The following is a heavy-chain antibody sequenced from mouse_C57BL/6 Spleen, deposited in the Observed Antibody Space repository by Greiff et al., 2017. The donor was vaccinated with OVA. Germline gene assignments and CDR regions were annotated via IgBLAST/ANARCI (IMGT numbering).Heavy chain of an antibody. J-gene: IGHJ2*01. CDR3: AKNSNLDY. V-gene: IGHV1-26*01. CDR1: GYTFTDYY. Sequence: EVQLQQSGPELVKPGASVKISCKASGYTFTDYYMNWVKQSHGKSLEWIGDINPNNGGTSYNQKFKGKATLTVDKSSSTAYMELRSLTSEDSAVYYCAKNSNLDYWGQGTTLTVSS. D-gene: IGHD2-5*01. CDR2: INPNNGGT.